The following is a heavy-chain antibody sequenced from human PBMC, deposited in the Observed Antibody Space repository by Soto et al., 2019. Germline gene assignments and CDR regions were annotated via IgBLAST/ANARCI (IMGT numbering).Heavy chain of an antibody. J-gene: IGHJ3*02. D-gene: IGHD6-19*01. Sequence: EVQLVESGGGLVQPGGSLRLSCAASGFTVSSNYMSWVRQAPGKGLEWVSVIFTGGSTYYADSVKGRFTISRHSSKNTVYLQMHSLRSEDTAVYYCARDRYSIGWLDAFDIWGPGTMVTVSS. CDR3: ARDRYSIGWLDAFDI. CDR2: IFTGGST. V-gene: IGHV3-53*04. CDR1: GFTVSSNY.